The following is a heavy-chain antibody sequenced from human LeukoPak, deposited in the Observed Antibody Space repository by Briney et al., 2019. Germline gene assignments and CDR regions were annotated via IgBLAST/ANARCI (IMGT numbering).Heavy chain of an antibody. Sequence: GSLRLSCAASGFTVSSNYMSWVRQAPGKGLEWIGEINHSGSTNYNPSLKSRVTISVDTSKNQFSLKLSSVTAADTAVYYCARGWVFDIWGQGTMVTVSS. J-gene: IGHJ3*02. V-gene: IGHV4-34*01. CDR1: GFTVSSNY. D-gene: IGHD7-27*01. CDR2: INHSGST. CDR3: ARGWVFDI.